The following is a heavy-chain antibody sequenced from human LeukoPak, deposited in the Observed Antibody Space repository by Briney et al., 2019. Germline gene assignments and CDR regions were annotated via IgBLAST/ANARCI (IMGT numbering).Heavy chain of an antibody. CDR1: GGSISSYY. J-gene: IGHJ4*02. D-gene: IGHD1-26*01. Sequence: SETLSLTCTVTGGSISSYYWSWIRQPAGKGLEWIGRVYSSGNTNYNPSLKSRVTMSVDTSRNQFSLGLTSVTAADTAVYYCARMYSGTYGGIDFWGQGTLVTVSS. CDR2: VYSSGNT. CDR3: ARMYSGTYGGIDF. V-gene: IGHV4-4*07.